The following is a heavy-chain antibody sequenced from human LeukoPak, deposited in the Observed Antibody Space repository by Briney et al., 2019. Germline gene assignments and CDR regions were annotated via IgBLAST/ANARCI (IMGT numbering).Heavy chain of an antibody. CDR2: INAGNGNT. CDR3: ARDSGSTMVRGVIMPSYWFDP. D-gene: IGHD3-10*01. Sequence: ASVKVSCKASGYTFTSYAMHWVRQAPGQRLEWMGWINAGNGNTKYSQKFQGRVTITRDTSASTAYMELSSLRSEDTAVYYCARDSGSTMVRGVIMPSYWFDPWGQGTLVTVSS. J-gene: IGHJ5*02. CDR1: GYTFTSYA. V-gene: IGHV1-3*01.